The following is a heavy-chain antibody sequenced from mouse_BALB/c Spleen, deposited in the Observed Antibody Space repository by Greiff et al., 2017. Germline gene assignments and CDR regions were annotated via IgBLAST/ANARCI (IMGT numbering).Heavy chain of an antibody. CDR2: IWAGGST. CDR3: ARGPYDYYAMDY. CDR1: GFSLTSYG. D-gene: IGHD2-12*01. V-gene: IGHV2-9*02. J-gene: IGHJ4*01. Sequence: VQGVESGPGLVAPSQSLSITCTVSGFSLTSYGVHWVRQPPGKGLEWLGVIWAGGSTNYNSALMSRLSISKDNSKSQVFLKMNSLQTDDTAMYYCARGPYDYYAMDYWGQGTSVTVSS.